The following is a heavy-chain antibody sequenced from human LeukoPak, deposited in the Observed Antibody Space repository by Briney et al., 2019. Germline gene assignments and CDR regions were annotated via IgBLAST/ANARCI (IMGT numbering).Heavy chain of an antibody. J-gene: IGHJ4*02. D-gene: IGHD1-26*01. CDR1: GYTFTNYY. V-gene: IGHV1-46*01. CDR2: INPSGGST. Sequence: ASVKVSCKASGYTFTNYYFHWVRQAPGQRLEWMGIINPSGGSTTYAQKFQGKITMTTDTSTSTVYMELSRLRSGDTAVYYCAGSGGFYYFDYWGQGTLVTVSS. CDR3: AGSGGFYYFDY.